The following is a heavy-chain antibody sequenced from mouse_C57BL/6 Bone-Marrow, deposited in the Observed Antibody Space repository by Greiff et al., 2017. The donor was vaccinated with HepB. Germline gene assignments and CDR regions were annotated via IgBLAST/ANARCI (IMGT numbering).Heavy chain of an antibody. Sequence: EVQRVESGGGLVQPKGSLKLSCAASGFSFNTYAMNWVRQAPGKGLEWVARIRSKSNNYATYYADSVKDRFTISRDDSERMLYLQLNNLKTEDTAMYYCVRHDPVVARYYAMDYWGQGTSVTVSS. J-gene: IGHJ4*01. CDR2: IRSKSNNYAT. V-gene: IGHV10-1*01. CDR1: GFSFNTYA. D-gene: IGHD1-1*01. CDR3: VRHDPVVARYYAMDY.